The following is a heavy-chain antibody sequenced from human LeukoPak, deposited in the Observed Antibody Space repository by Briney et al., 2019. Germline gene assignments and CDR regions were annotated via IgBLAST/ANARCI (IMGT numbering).Heavy chain of an antibody. Sequence: PSETLSLTCTVSGGSISSYSWSWIRQPPGKGLECIGYIYDSGSTNYNPSLKSRVAISVDKSKNQFSLKLSYVTAADTAVYYCARLSHYFDSSGYYHVRFFDYWGQGTLVTVSS. CDR2: IYDSGST. CDR3: ARLSHYFDSSGYYHVRFFDY. D-gene: IGHD3-22*01. CDR1: GGSISSYS. V-gene: IGHV4-59*08. J-gene: IGHJ4*02.